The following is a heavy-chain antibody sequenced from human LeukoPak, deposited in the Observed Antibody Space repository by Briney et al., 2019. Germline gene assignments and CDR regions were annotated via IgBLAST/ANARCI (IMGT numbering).Heavy chain of an antibody. CDR1: GGSISSSSYY. CDR3: ARDFGDSSGYYFGY. D-gene: IGHD3-22*01. V-gene: IGHV4-39*02. J-gene: IGHJ4*02. Sequence: SETLSLTCTVSGGSISSSSYYWGWIRQPPGKGLEWIGSIYYSGNTYYNPSLKSRVTISVDTSKNQFSLKLSSVTAADTAVYYCARDFGDSSGYYFGYWGQGTLVTVSS. CDR2: IYYSGNT.